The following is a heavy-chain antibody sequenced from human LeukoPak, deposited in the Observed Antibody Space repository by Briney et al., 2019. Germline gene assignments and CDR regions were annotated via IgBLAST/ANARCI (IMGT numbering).Heavy chain of an antibody. V-gene: IGHV3-11*01. CDR3: ARVGRGYDFWSGYRAANWFDP. CDR1: GFTFSDYY. Sequence: GGSLRLSCAASGFTFSDYYMSWIRQAPGKGLEWVSYISSSGSTIYYADSVKGRFTISRDNAKNSLYLQMDSLRAEDTAVYYCARVGRGYDFWSGYRAANWFDPWGQGTLVTVSS. D-gene: IGHD3-3*01. CDR2: ISSSGSTI. J-gene: IGHJ5*02.